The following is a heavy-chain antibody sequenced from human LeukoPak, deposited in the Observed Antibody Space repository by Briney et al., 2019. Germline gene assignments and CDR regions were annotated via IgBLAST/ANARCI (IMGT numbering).Heavy chain of an antibody. J-gene: IGHJ1*01. CDR1: GGSISIYC. CDR2: RYYSGST. D-gene: IGHD3-16*01. CDR3: ARVKGDFETD. V-gene: IGHV4-59*01. Sequence: SETLSLTCSASGGSISIYCWTWIRQPPGKGLEWIGYRYYSGSTTYNPSLKSRVTISVDTSKSQFSLKLISVTAADTAIYYCARVKGDFETDWGQGTLVTVSS.